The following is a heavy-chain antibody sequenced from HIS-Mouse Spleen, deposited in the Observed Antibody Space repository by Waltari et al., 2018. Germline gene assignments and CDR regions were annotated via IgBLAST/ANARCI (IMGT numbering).Heavy chain of an antibody. CDR3: ARSPYYDFWSGYSDNWFDP. CDR1: GGSISSGGYY. Sequence: QVQLQESGPGLVKPSQTLSLTCTVSGGSISSGGYYWSWIRQHPGKGLEWIGYIYYSGSHYYHPSLKGRDTISVDTSKNQFSLKLSSVTAADTAVYYCARSPYYDFWSGYSDNWFDPWGQGTLVTVSS. V-gene: IGHV4-31*03. D-gene: IGHD3-3*01. J-gene: IGHJ5*02. CDR2: IYYSGSH.